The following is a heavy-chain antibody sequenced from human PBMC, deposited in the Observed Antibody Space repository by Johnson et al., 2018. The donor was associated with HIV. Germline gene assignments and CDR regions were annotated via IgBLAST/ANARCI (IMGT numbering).Heavy chain of an antibody. V-gene: IGHV3-33*01. CDR1: GFTFSSYG. J-gene: IGHJ3*02. D-gene: IGHD1-26*01. CDR2: ISFDGNLK. CDR3: ARVLVAADYAFDI. Sequence: QVQLVEFGGGVVQPGRSLRLSCAASGFTFSSYGMHWVRQAPGTGLEWVAVISFDGNLKKYADSVKGRFTISRDNAKKSLYLQMNSLRADDTALYYCARVLVAADYAFDIWGQGTMVTVSS.